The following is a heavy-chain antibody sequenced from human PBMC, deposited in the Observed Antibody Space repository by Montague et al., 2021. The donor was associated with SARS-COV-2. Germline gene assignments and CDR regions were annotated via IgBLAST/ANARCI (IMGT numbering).Heavy chain of an antibody. Sequence: SETLSLTCTVSGDSISTYYWNWIRQPPGKGLEWIGRIDASGGTNYNPSLKSRVIMSVDRSKNQFSLKLDSVTAADTAMYYCARLPFANSYGVDDWGQGTPVTVSS. CDR1: GDSISTYY. D-gene: IGHD2-8*01. CDR2: IDASGGT. CDR3: ARLPFANSYGVDD. J-gene: IGHJ6*02. V-gene: IGHV4-4*07.